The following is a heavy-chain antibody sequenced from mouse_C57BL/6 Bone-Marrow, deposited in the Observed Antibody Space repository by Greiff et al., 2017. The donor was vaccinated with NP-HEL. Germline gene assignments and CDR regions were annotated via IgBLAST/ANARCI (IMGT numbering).Heavy chain of an antibody. Sequence: EVQLQQSGAELVRPGASVKLSCTASGFNIKDDYMHWVKQRPEQGLEWIGWIDPENGDTECASKFQGTATITADTSSNTAYLQLSSLTSEDTAVYYCTRGYDPSWFAYWGQGTLVTVSA. CDR2: IDPENGDT. CDR1: GFNIKDDY. J-gene: IGHJ3*01. D-gene: IGHD2-2*01. CDR3: TRGYDPSWFAY. V-gene: IGHV14-4*01.